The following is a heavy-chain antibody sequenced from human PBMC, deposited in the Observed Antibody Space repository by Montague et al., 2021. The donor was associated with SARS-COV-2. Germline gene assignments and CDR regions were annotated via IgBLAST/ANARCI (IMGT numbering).Heavy chain of an antibody. CDR1: GDSVGGVEAG. Sequence: CAISGDSVGGVEAGRKWEKQTSASESERVGMCYYRPKKNYDYAVSVKSRMTISPDTSKNQFSLQLSSVTPEDRAVYYCARDPRYSLSWSFDYWGQGTLVTVSS. D-gene: IGHD6-13*01. CDR2: CYYRPKKNY. V-gene: IGHV6-1*01. CDR3: ARDPRYSLSWSFDY. J-gene: IGHJ4*02.